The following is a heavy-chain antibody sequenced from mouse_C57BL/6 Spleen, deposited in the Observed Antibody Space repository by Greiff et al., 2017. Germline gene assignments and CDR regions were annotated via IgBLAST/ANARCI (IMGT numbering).Heavy chain of an antibody. D-gene: IGHD2-1*01. CDR3: HGNFYFDY. Sequence: VQLQQSGAELVRPGASVTLSCKASGYTFTDYEMHWVKQTPVHGLEWIGAIDPETGGAAYNQKFKGKAILTADKSSSTAYMELRSLTSADSAVYYCHGNFYFDYWGQGTTLTVSS. V-gene: IGHV1-15*01. J-gene: IGHJ2*01. CDR1: GYTFTDYE. CDR2: IDPETGGA.